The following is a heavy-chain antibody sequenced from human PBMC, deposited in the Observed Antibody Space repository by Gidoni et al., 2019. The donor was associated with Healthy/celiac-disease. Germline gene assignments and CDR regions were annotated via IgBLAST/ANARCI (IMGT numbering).Heavy chain of an antibody. J-gene: IGHJ6*02. D-gene: IGHD6-19*01. V-gene: IGHV5-51*01. CDR1: GYSFTSYW. CDR3: ARALAVAGTSWVEDYYYGMDV. Sequence: EVQLVQSGAEVKKPGASLQISCKGSGYSFTSYWIGWVRQMPGKGLEWMGIIYPGDSDTRYSPSCQGQVTISADKSISTAYLQWSSLKASDTAMYCCARALAVAGTSWVEDYYYGMDVWGQGTTVTVSS. CDR2: IYPGDSDT.